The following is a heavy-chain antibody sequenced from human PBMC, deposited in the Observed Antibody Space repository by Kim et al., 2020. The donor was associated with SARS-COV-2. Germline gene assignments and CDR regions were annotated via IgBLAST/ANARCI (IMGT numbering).Heavy chain of an antibody. CDR3: ARDQSAGYSSSWNDY. V-gene: IGHV3-30*07. J-gene: IGHJ4*02. Sequence: DSVKGRFTISRDNSKNALYLQMNSLRAEDTAVYYCARDQSAGYSSSWNDYWGQGTLVTVSS. D-gene: IGHD6-13*01.